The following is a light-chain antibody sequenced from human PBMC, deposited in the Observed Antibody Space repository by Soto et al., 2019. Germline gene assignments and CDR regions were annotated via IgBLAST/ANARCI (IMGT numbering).Light chain of an antibody. Sequence: QSALTQPASVSGSPGQSITISCTGTSSDVGSHNLVSWYQQHPGQAPKHMIYEVTKRPLGVSTRFSASKSGNTASLTISGLQAEDEADYYGCSYGGSRAVFGGGTQLTVL. V-gene: IGLV2-23*02. J-gene: IGLJ7*01. CDR3: CSYGGSRAV. CDR1: SSDVGSHNL. CDR2: EVT.